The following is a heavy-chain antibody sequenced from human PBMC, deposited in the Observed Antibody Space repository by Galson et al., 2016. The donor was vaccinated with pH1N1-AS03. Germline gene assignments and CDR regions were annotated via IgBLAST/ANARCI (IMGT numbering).Heavy chain of an antibody. CDR3: ARGDYYDSSGLQH. Sequence: LRLSCAVSGFTVSSNYMTWVRQAPGKGLEWVSIIYRSGSTYYRDSVKGRFTISRDNSENTLYLQMNSPRADDTAVYYCARGDYYDSSGLQHWGQGTLVTVSS. J-gene: IGHJ1*01. D-gene: IGHD3-22*01. CDR1: GFTVSSNY. V-gene: IGHV3-66*01. CDR2: IYRSGST.